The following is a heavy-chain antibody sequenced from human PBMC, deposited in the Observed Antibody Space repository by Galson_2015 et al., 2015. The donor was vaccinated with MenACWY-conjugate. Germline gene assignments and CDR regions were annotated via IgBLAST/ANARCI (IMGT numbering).Heavy chain of an antibody. CDR3: TTDPTRTITFGGQIPP. V-gene: IGHV3-15*07. CDR1: GFTFSNAW. Sequence: SLRLSCAASGFTFSNAWMNWVRQAPGKGLEWVGRIKSKTDGGTTDYAAPVKGRFTISRDDSKNTLYLQMNSLKTEDTAVYYCTTDPTRTITFGGQIPPWGQGTLVTVSS. D-gene: IGHD3-16*01. J-gene: IGHJ4*02. CDR2: IKSKTDGGTT.